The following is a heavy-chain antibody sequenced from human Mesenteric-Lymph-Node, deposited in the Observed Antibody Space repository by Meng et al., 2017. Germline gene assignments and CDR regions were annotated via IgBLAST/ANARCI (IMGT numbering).Heavy chain of an antibody. D-gene: IGHD3-16*01. J-gene: IGHJ4*02. CDR1: XXXRSTSEGS. CDR3: AHATWGVDY. V-gene: IGHV2-5*01. CDR2: IYWYDDK. Sequence: KGSXXTLLXPTHXXPLTCTFHXXXRSTSEGSVGWIXQPPGKALEWLALIYWYDDKRYSPSLKSRLTITKDTSKNQVVLTMTNMDPVDTATYYCAHATWGVDYWGQGTLVTVSS.